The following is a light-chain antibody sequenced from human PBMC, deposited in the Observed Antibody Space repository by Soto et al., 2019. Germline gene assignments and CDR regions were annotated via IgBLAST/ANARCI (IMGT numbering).Light chain of an antibody. J-gene: IGKJ2*03. V-gene: IGKV1-5*03. CDR2: KAS. Sequence: DIQMTQSPGTLSASVGDRVTITCRARQSISSWLAWYQQKPGKAPKLLIYKASSLESGVPSSFSGSGSGTEFTLTISSLQHDDFATYYCQQYNSYSAYSFGEGTKLEIK. CDR3: QQYNSYSAYS. CDR1: QSISSW.